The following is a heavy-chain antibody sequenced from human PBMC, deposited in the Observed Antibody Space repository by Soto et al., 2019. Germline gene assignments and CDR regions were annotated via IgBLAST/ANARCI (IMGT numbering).Heavy chain of an antibody. V-gene: IGHV3-21*01. D-gene: IGHD3-3*01. CDR1: GFTFSSYS. Sequence: EVQLVESGGGLVKPGGSLRLSCAASGFTFSSYSVNWVRQAPGKGLEWVSSISSSSSYIYYADSVKGRFTISRDNAKNSLYLQMNSLRAEYTAVYYCARGGYDFWSGYYTGPYDAFDIWGQGTMVTVSS. CDR2: ISSSSSYI. CDR3: ARGGYDFWSGYYTGPYDAFDI. J-gene: IGHJ3*02.